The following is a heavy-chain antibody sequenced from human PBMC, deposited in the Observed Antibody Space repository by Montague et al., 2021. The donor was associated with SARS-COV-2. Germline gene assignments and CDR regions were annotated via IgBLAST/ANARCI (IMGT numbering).Heavy chain of an antibody. V-gene: IGHV4-30-4*01. CDR2: TYNNDRT. CDR1: GGSISSGDYF. D-gene: IGHD6-19*01. J-gene: IGHJ4*02. Sequence: LSLTCTVSGGSISSGDYFWNRIRQTPGKGLEWIGYTYNNDRTKYTPSLESRVSISVDMSKNQFSLKLSSVTAADTAVYYCARIGGWAGAFWGQGTLVTVSS. CDR3: ARIGGWAGAF.